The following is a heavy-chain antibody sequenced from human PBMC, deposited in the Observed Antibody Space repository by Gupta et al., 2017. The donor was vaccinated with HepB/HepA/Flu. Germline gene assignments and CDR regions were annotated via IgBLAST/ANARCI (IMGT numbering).Heavy chain of an antibody. Sequence: EVQLLESGGGLLQPGGSLRLSCAASGSTFSSYAMSWVRQAPGKGLEGVSAISGSGGSTYYADSVKGRFTISRDNSKNTLYLQMKSLRAEDTAVYYCAKARKRAAAANLERWGQGTLVTVSS. D-gene: IGHD6-13*01. CDR2: ISGSGGST. CDR3: AKARKRAAAANLER. J-gene: IGHJ4*02. V-gene: IGHV3-23*01. CDR1: GSTFSSYA.